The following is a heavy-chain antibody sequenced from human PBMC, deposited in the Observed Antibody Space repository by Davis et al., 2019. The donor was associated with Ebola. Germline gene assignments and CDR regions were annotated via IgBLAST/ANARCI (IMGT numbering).Heavy chain of an antibody. CDR2: INAGNGNT. D-gene: IGHD1-26*01. CDR1: GYTFTSYA. CDR3: ARYSGTHSDY. Sequence: AASVKVSCKASGYTFTSYAMHWVRQAPGPRLEWMGWINAGNGNTKYSQKFQGRVTMTRDTSTSTVYMELSSLRSEDTAVYYCARYSGTHSDYWGQGTLVTVSS. V-gene: IGHV1-3*01. J-gene: IGHJ4*02.